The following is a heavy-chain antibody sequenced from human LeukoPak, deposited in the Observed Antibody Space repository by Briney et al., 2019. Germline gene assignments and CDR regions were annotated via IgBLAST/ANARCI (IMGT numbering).Heavy chain of an antibody. Sequence: GASVKVSCKPSGYTFIDYYVHWIRQAPGQGLEWMGRINPSTGGTDYAQKFQGKVSMTRDTSISTAYMELSRLGSDDTAVYCCATLGEDKTDTPFDYWGQGTLVTVSS. J-gene: IGHJ4*02. CDR2: INPSTGGT. CDR3: ATLGEDKTDTPFDY. D-gene: IGHD3-16*01. V-gene: IGHV1-2*06. CDR1: GYTFIDYY.